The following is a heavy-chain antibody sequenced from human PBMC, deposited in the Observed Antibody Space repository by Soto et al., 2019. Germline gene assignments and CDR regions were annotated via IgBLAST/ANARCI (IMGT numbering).Heavy chain of an antibody. Sequence: LRLSCAASGFTFSSYDMHWVRQATGKGLEWVSAIGTAGDTYYPGSVKGRFTISRENAKNSLYLQMNSLRAGDTAVYYCARSALVVTSHRYYYYYGMDVWGQGTTVTVSS. D-gene: IGHD2-21*02. V-gene: IGHV3-13*01. CDR3: ARSALVVTSHRYYYYYGMDV. CDR2: IGTAGDT. CDR1: GFTFSSYD. J-gene: IGHJ6*02.